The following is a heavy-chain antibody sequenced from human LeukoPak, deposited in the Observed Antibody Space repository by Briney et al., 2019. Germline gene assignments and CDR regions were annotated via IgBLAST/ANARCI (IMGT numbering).Heavy chain of an antibody. D-gene: IGHD6-13*01. J-gene: IGHJ1*01. Sequence: ASVKVSCKASGYTFTDYDVNWVRQATGQGLEWMGWMNSDSGNTGYAPEFQGRVTMTRDTSISTAYMDLTRLRSDDTAVYYCARGHSSSWTYFQHWGQGTLVTVSS. CDR1: GYTFTDYD. V-gene: IGHV1-8*01. CDR2: MNSDSGNT. CDR3: ARGHSSSWTYFQH.